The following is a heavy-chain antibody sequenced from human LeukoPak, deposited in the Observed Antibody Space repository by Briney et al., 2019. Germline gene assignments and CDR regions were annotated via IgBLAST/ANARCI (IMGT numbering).Heavy chain of an antibody. CDR1: GFTFSSYW. V-gene: IGHV3-7*04. D-gene: IGHD3-22*01. J-gene: IGHJ4*02. CDR3: ARGEYYYDGGY. Sequence: QPGGSLRLSCAVSGFTFSSYWMSWVRQAPGKGLEWVANIKEDGSEKYFVDSVKGRFTISRDNAKNSLYLRMKSLRAEDTAVYYCARGEYYYDGGYWGQGTLVTVSS. CDR2: IKEDGSEK.